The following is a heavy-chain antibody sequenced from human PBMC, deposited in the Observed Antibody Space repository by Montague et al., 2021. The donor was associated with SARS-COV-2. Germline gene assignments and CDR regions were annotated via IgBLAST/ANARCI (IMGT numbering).Heavy chain of an antibody. V-gene: IGHV2-70*01. CDR1: GFSLSASGMC. CDR2: IDWDDDK. J-gene: IGHJ4*02. D-gene: IGHD3-9*01. CDR3: ARIPYDILTGYYSGFDY. Sequence: PALVTPTQTLTLTCTFSGFSLSASGMCVSWIRQPPGKALEWLALIDWDDDKYYSTSLKTRLTISKDTSKNQVVLTMTNMDPVDTATYYCARIPYDILTGYYSGFDYWGQGTLVTVSS.